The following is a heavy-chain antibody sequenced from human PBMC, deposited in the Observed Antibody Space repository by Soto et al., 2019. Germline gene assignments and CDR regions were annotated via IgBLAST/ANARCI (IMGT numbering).Heavy chain of an antibody. CDR2: ISYDGSNK. V-gene: IGHV3-30*18. CDR1: GFTFSSYG. CDR3: AKDGNYYDSSGYQGFDP. J-gene: IGHJ5*02. D-gene: IGHD3-22*01. Sequence: GGSLRLSCAASGFTFSSYGMHWVRQAPGKGLEWVAVISYDGSNKYYADSVKGRFTISRGNSKNTLYPQMNSLRAEDTAVYYCAKDGNYYDSSGYQGFDPWGQGTLVTVSS.